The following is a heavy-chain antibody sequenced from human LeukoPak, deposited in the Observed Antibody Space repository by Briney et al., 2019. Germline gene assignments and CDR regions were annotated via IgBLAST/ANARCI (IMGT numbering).Heavy chain of an antibody. Sequence: GGSLRLSCAASGFTFSSYWMSWVRQAPGKGLEWVANIKQDGSEKYYVDSVKGRFTISRDNAKNSLYLQMNSLRAEDTAVYYCAKGAGGFSYYNWFDPWGQGTLVTVSS. CDR2: IKQDGSEK. CDR3: AKGAGGFSYYNWFDP. J-gene: IGHJ5*02. D-gene: IGHD5-18*01. CDR1: GFTFSSYW. V-gene: IGHV3-7*01.